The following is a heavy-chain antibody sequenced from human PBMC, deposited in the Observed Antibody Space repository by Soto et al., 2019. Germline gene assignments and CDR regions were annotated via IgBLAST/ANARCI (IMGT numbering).Heavy chain of an antibody. CDR2: IDWDDDK. CDR3: ARSIVAAGNPWFDP. J-gene: IGHJ5*02. CDR1: GFSLSTSGMR. D-gene: IGHD6-13*01. V-gene: IGHV2-70*04. Sequence: GSGPTLVNPTQTLTLTCTFSGFSLSTSGMRVSWIRQPPGKALEWLARIDWDDDKLYSTSLKTRLTISKDTSKNQVVLTMTNMDPADTATYYSARSIVAAGNPWFDPWGQGTLVTVSP.